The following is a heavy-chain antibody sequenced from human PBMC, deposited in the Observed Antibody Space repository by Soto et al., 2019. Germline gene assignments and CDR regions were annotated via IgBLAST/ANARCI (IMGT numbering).Heavy chain of an antibody. CDR3: AKVDAYSYRTDH. Sequence: EVHLLESGGGLVQPGGSLRLSCAVSGFTFSNSAMTWVRQALGKGPEWVSSIGRTNNTHYADSVKGRFAISRDNSQNTLYLQLNSLAAEVTAVSFCAKVDAYSYRTDHWGQGTLVTVSS. CDR2: IGRTNNT. CDR1: GFTFSNSA. V-gene: IGHV3-23*01. J-gene: IGHJ4*02. D-gene: IGHD3-16*02.